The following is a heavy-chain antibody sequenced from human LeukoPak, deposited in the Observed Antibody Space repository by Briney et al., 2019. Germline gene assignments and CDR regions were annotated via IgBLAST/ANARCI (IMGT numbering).Heavy chain of an antibody. J-gene: IGHJ4*02. CDR2: ISSSSSYI. CDR3: AKDMWGFGELLSLDY. CDR1: GFTFSSYS. Sequence: GSLRLSCAASGFTFSSYSMNWVRQAPGKGLEWVSSISSSSSYIYYADSVKGRFTISRDNSKNTLYLQMNSLRAEDTAVYYCAKDMWGFGELLSLDYWGQGTLVTVSS. D-gene: IGHD3-10*01. V-gene: IGHV3-21*01.